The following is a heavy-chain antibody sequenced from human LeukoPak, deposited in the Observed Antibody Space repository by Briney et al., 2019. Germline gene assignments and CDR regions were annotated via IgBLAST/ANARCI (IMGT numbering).Heavy chain of an antibody. CDR3: ARGPSSTSSFDY. J-gene: IGHJ4*02. CDR2: MNPNSGNT. V-gene: IGHV1-8*03. CDR1: GYTFTSYD. D-gene: IGHD2-2*01. Sequence: GASVKVSCKASGYTFTSYDINWVRQATGQGLEWMGWMNPNSGNTGYAQKFQGRVTTTRNTSISTAYMELSSLRSEDTAVYYCARGPSSTSSFDYWGQGTLVTVSS.